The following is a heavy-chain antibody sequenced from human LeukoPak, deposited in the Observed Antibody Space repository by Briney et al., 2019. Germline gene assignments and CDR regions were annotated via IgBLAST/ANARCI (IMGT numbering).Heavy chain of an antibody. CDR2: IYTSGST. CDR1: GGSISSGSYY. J-gene: IGHJ4*02. CDR3: AIITLDFWSAYFDY. Sequence: PSQTLSLTCTVSGGSISSGSYYRSWIRQPAGKGLEWIGRIYTSGSTNYNPSLKSRVTISIDTSKNQFSLKLSSVTAADTAVYYCAIITLDFWSAYFDYWGQGTLVTVSS. V-gene: IGHV4-61*02. D-gene: IGHD3-3*01.